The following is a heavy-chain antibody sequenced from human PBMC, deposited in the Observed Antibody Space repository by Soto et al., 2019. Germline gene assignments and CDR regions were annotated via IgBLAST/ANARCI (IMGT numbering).Heavy chain of an antibody. V-gene: IGHV4-4*02. CDR2: IFHSGST. Sequence: QVHLQESGPGLVKPSGTLSLTCAVTGDSISSSNWWSWVRQPPGKGLEWIGEIFHSGSTNYNPSLRSRVTISLDTSNNQFSLNLTSVTAADTGVYYCARANSGGPFGSWGQGTLVIVSS. CDR1: GDSISSSNW. D-gene: IGHD6-19*01. J-gene: IGHJ4*02. CDR3: ARANSGGPFGS.